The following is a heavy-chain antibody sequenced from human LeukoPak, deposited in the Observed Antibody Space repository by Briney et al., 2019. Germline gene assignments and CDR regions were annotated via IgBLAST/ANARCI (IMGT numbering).Heavy chain of an antibody. CDR3: ARDPGYYYDSSGYYYVDYFDY. D-gene: IGHD3-22*01. CDR2: ISYDGSNK. V-gene: IGHV3-30-3*01. J-gene: IGHJ4*02. Sequence: GGSLRLSCAASGFTFSSYAMHWVRQAPGKGLEWVAVISYDGSNKYYADSVKGRFTISRDNSKNTLYLQMNSLRAEDTAVYYCARDPGYYYDSSGYYYVDYFDYWGQGTLVTVSS. CDR1: GFTFSSYA.